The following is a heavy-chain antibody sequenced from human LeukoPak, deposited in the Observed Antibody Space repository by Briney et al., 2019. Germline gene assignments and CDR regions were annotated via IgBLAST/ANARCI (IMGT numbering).Heavy chain of an antibody. Sequence: PSETLSLTCTVSGGSISSYYWSWIRQPPGKRLEWIGDIYYRGSAIYNPSLKSRVSISVDTSKNQFSLKLSSVTDADTAVYYCERKSRSDDYWCQGTLVTVSS. CDR3: ERKSRSDDY. V-gene: IGHV4-59*01. CDR2: IYYRGSA. D-gene: IGHD3-3*01. CDR1: GGSISSYY. J-gene: IGHJ4*02.